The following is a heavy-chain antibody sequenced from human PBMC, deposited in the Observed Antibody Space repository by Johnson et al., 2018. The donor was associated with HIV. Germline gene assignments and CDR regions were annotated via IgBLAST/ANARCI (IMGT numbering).Heavy chain of an antibody. CDR1: GFTFSDHW. V-gene: IGHV3-74*01. D-gene: IGHD1-26*01. CDR3: AGRELDAFDI. CDR2: INGDGSRT. J-gene: IGHJ3*02. Sequence: VQLVESGGGLVQPGGSLRLSCGASGFTFSDHWMQWVRQAPGKGLVWVSRINGDGSRTSYADSVKGRFTIARDNAKNTLYLQMNSLRAEDTAVYYCAGRELDAFDIWGQGTMVTVSS.